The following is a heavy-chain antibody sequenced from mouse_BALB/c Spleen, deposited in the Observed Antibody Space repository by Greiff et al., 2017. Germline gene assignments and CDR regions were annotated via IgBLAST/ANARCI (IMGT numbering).Heavy chain of an antibody. CDR3: ARDSRPRRDYYYAMDY. J-gene: IGHJ4*01. CDR1: GFSLTSYG. D-gene: IGHD2-12*01. CDR2: IWAGGST. Sequence: VQRVESGPGLVAPSQSLSITCTVSGFSLTSYGVHWVRQPPGKGLEWLGVIWAGGSTNYNSALMSRLSISKDNSKSQVFLKMNSLQTDDTAMYYCARDSRPRRDYYYAMDYWGQGTSVTVSS. V-gene: IGHV2-9*02.